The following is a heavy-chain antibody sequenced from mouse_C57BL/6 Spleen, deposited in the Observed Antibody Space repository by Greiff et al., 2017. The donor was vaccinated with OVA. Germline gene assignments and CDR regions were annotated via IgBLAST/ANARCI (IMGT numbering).Heavy chain of an antibody. D-gene: IGHD2-1*01. CDR1: GFNIKDDY. CDR3: TSIYYGNLYYFDY. Sequence: VQLKESGAELVRPGASVKLSCTASGFNIKDDYMHWVKQRPEQGLEWIGWIDPENGDTEYASKFQGKATITADTSSNTAYLQLSSLTSEDTAVYYCTSIYYGNLYYFDYWGQGTTLTVSS. CDR2: IDPENGDT. J-gene: IGHJ2*01. V-gene: IGHV14-4*01.